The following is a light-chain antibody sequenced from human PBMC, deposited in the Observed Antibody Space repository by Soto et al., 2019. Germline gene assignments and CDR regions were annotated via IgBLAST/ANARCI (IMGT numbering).Light chain of an antibody. CDR3: TSYTRGDIGI. CDR2: DVT. V-gene: IGLV2-14*01. CDR1: SSDVGGYDF. Sequence: QSALTQPASVSGSPGQAITISCTGTSSDVGGYDFVSWYQQRPGEAPKLVIYDVTNRPSGVSNRFSGSESGNTASLTTSGLQAEGEADYYCTSYTRGDIGIFGGGTKLTVL. J-gene: IGLJ2*01.